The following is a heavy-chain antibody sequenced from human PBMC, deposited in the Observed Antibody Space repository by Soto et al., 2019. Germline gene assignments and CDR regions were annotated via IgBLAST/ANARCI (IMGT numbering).Heavy chain of an antibody. V-gene: IGHV3-23*01. CDR3: AKDGTSWNGEGY. J-gene: IGHJ4*02. D-gene: IGHD2-2*01. Sequence: EVQLLESGGGLVQPGGSLRLSCAASGFTFSSYDMSWVRQAPGKGLEWVSTISTSGGSTYYADSVKGRFTISRDNSKNTLYMQLNSLRAEDTAVYYCAKDGTSWNGEGYWGQGTLVTVSS. CDR1: GFTFSSYD. CDR2: ISTSGGST.